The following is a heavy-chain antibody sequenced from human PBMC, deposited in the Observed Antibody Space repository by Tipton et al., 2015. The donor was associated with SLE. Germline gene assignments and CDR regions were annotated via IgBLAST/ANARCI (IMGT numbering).Heavy chain of an antibody. J-gene: IGHJ6*02. Sequence: TLSLTCTVSGGSISSGSYYWSWIRQPAGKGLEWIGRIYTSGSTNYNPSLKSRVTISVDTSKNQFSLKLSSVTAADTAVYYCANQYSSSWYYYYGMDVWGQGTTVTVSS. CDR3: ANQYSSSWYYYYGMDV. D-gene: IGHD6-13*01. CDR1: GGSISSGSYY. CDR2: IYTSGST. V-gene: IGHV4-61*02.